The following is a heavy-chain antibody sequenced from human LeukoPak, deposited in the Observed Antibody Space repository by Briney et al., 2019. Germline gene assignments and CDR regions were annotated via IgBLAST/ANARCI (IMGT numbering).Heavy chain of an antibody. CDR1: GFTFSGSA. V-gene: IGHV3-73*01. D-gene: IGHD2-15*01. CDR2: IRSKANSYAT. CDR3: STGGGTHDY. J-gene: IGHJ4*02. Sequence: GGSLRLSCAASGFTFSGSAMHWVRQASGKGLEWVGRIRSKANSYATAYAALVKGRFTISRDDSKNTAYLQMNSLKTEDTAVYYCSTGGGTHDYWGQGTLVTVSS.